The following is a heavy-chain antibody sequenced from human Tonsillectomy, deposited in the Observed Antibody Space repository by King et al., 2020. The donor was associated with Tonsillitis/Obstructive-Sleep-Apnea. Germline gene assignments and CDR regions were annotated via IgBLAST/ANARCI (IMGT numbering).Heavy chain of an antibody. CDR2: IYYSGST. CDR3: ARLVAENWFDP. Sequence: VQLQESGPGLVKPSQTLSLTCTVSGGSISSGGYYWSWIRQHPGKGLEWIGYIYYSGSTYYNPSLKSLVTISVDTSKNQFSLKLSSVTASDTAVYYCARLVAENWFDPWGQGTLVTVSS. V-gene: IGHV4-31*01. CDR1: GGSISSGGYY. D-gene: IGHD2-15*01. J-gene: IGHJ5*02.